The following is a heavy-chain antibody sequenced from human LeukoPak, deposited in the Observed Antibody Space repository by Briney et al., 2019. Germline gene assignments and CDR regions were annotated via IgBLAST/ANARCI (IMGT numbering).Heavy chain of an antibody. CDR2: IYYSGST. CDR3: AGTLLWFGEGRVAFGI. Sequence: SETLSLTCTVSGGSISSYYWSWIRQPPGKGLEWIGYIYYSGSTNYNPSLKSRVTISVDTSKNQFSLKLSSVTAADTAVYYCAGTLLWFGEGRVAFGIWGQGTMVTVSS. V-gene: IGHV4-59*01. J-gene: IGHJ3*02. CDR1: GGSISSYY. D-gene: IGHD3-10*01.